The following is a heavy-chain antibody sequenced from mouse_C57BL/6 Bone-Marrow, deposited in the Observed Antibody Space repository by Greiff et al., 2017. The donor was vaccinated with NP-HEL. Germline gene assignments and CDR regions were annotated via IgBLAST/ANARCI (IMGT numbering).Heavy chain of an antibody. J-gene: IGHJ1*03. D-gene: IGHD1-1*01. Sequence: QVQLQQPGAELVKPGASVKLSCKASGYTFTSYWMQWVKQRPGQGLEWIGEIDPSDSYTNYNQKFKGKATLTVDTSSSTAYMQLSSLTSEDSAVYYCARDHTTVVATNWYVDVWGTGTTVTVSS. V-gene: IGHV1-50*01. CDR3: ARDHTTVVATNWYVDV. CDR1: GYTFTSYW. CDR2: IDPSDSYT.